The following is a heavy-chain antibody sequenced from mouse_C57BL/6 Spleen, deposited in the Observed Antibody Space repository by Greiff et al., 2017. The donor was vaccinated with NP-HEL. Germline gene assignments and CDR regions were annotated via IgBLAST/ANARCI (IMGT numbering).Heavy chain of an antibody. Sequence: EVKVVESGGGLVKPGGSLKLSCAASGFTFSSYAMSWVRQTPEKRLEWVATISDGGSYTYYPDNVKGRFTISRDNAKNNLYLQMSHLKSEDTAMYYCARLGPITTVAEGFAYWGQGILVTVSA. CDR1: GFTFSSYA. J-gene: IGHJ3*01. CDR2: ISDGGSYT. V-gene: IGHV5-4*03. CDR3: ARLGPITTVAEGFAY. D-gene: IGHD1-1*01.